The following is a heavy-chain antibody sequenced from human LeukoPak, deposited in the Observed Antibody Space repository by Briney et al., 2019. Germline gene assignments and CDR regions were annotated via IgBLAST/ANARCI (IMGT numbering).Heavy chain of an antibody. CDR3: AKVIGLGELLSIDY. V-gene: IGHV3-30*18. J-gene: IGHJ4*02. CDR1: GFTFSTYW. D-gene: IGHD3-10*01. Sequence: GGSLRLSCAASGFTFSTYWMSWVRQAPGRGLEWVAVISYDGSNKYYADSVKGRFTISRDNSKNTLYLQMNSLRAEDTAVYYCAKVIGLGELLSIDYWGQGTLVTVSS. CDR2: ISYDGSNK.